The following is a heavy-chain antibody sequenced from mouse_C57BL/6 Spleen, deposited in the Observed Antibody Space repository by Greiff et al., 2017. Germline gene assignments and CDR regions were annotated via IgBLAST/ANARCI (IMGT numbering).Heavy chain of an antibody. CDR1: GYSITSGYY. CDR2: ISYDGSN. Sequence: VQLQQSGPGLVKPSQSLSLTCSVTGYSITSGYYWNWIRQFPGNKLEWMGYISYDGSNNYNPSLKNRISITRDTSKNQFFLKLNSVTTEDTATYYCAVGVDWYFDVWGTGTTVTVSS. V-gene: IGHV3-6*01. J-gene: IGHJ1*03. CDR3: AVGVDWYFDV. D-gene: IGHD1-1*01.